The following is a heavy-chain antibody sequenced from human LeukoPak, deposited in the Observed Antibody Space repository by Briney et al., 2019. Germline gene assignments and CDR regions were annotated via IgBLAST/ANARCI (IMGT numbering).Heavy chain of an antibody. D-gene: IGHD4-11*01. CDR1: GGSISSSSYF. J-gene: IGHJ6*03. CDR2: IYYNGSS. CDR3: ARGHSIEPYYYYYYMDV. V-gene: IGHV4-39*07. Sequence: SETLSLTCTVSGGSISSSSYFWGWIRQPPGKGLEWIGSIYYNGSSYYNLSLKSRVTISVDTSKNQFSLKLRSVTAADTAVYYCARGHSIEPYYYYYYMDVWGKGTTVTVSS.